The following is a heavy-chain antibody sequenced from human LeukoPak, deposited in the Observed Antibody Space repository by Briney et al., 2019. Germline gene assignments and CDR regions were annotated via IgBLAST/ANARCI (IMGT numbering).Heavy chain of an antibody. CDR3: ARGLFSLYYYDSSGYSDFDY. Sequence: ASVKVSCKASGYTFTSYDINWVRQATGQGLEWMGWMNPNSDNTGYAQKFQGRVTMTRNTPISTAYMELSSLRSEDTAVYYCARGLFSLYYYDSSGYSDFDYWGQGTLVTVSS. CDR2: MNPNSDNT. D-gene: IGHD3-22*01. V-gene: IGHV1-8*01. CDR1: GYTFTSYD. J-gene: IGHJ4*02.